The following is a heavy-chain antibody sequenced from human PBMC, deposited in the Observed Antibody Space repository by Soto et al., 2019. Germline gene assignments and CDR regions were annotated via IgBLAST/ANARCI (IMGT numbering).Heavy chain of an antibody. V-gene: IGHV4-34*01. CDR3: ARGGIAARLLDH. D-gene: IGHD6-6*01. Sequence: PSETLSLTCAAYGGPFSGYFWSWVRQPPGKGLEWIGEINHSGSTTYNPSLESRVTISIDTSKKQFSLRLTSVTAADTAVYYCARGGIAARLLDHWGQGTLVTVSS. CDR2: INHSGST. CDR1: GGPFSGYF. J-gene: IGHJ5*02.